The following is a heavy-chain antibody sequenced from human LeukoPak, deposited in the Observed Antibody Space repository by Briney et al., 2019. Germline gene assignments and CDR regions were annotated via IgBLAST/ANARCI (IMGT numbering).Heavy chain of an antibody. CDR2: IFPRDSDT. V-gene: IGHV5-51*01. CDR1: GYLFTSYW. Sequence: GESLKISCKGSGYLFTSYWIGWVRQMPGKGLEWMGIIFPRDSDTKYSPSFKGQVTISADKSISTAYLQWSSLKASDTAMYYCARGTPYDFWSGPQNWFDPWGQGTLVTVSS. CDR3: ARGTPYDFWSGPQNWFDP. J-gene: IGHJ5*02. D-gene: IGHD3-3*01.